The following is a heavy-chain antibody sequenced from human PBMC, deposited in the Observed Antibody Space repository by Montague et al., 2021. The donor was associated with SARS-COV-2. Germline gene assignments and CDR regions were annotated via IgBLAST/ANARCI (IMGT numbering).Heavy chain of an antibody. CDR2: IYYSGST. Sequence: SETLSLTCTVSGGSISGSSYYWGWIRQPPGKGLEWIGSIYYSGSTXYNPSLKSRVTISVDTSKNQFSLKLSSVTAADTAVYYCARPPLLWFGTALSNWFDPWGQGTLVTVSS. D-gene: IGHD3-10*01. J-gene: IGHJ5*02. CDR1: GGSISGSSYY. CDR3: ARPPLLWFGTALSNWFDP. V-gene: IGHV4-39*01.